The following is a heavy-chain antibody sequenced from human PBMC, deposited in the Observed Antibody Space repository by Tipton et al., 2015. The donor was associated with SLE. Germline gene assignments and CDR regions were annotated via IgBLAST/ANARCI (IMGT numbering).Heavy chain of an antibody. Sequence: TLSLTCAVSGGSISSSNWWSWVRQPPGKGLEWIGGIYHSGRTNNNPSLKRRVTISVDKSKNQFPLKLSSVTAAETAVYDCARWPIVVVGAATPGYYGMDVWGQGTTVSVSS. V-gene: IGHV4-4*02. CDR3: ARWPIVVVGAATPGYYGMDV. D-gene: IGHD2-15*01. CDR1: GGSISSSNW. CDR2: IYHSGRT. J-gene: IGHJ6*02.